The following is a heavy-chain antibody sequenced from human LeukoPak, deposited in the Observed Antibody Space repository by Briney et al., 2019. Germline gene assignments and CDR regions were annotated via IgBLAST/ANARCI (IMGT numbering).Heavy chain of an antibody. CDR3: ARDHRGSGSRYYYYYMDV. D-gene: IGHD3-10*01. V-gene: IGHV3-23*01. Sequence: PGGSLRLSCAASGFTFSSYGMHWVRQAPGKGLEWVSAISGSGGSTYYADSVKGRFTISRDNAKNTLYLQMNSLRAEDTAVYYCARDHRGSGSRYYYYYMDVWGKGTTVTISS. CDR2: ISGSGGST. J-gene: IGHJ6*03. CDR1: GFTFSSYG.